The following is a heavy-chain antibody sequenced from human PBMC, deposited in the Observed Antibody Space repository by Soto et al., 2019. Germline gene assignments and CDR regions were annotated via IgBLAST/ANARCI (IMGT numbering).Heavy chain of an antibody. V-gene: IGHV1-18*01. Sequence: QVQLVQSGAEVKKPGASVKVSCKASGYTFTSYGISWVRPAPGQGLEWLGWISAYNGNTNYARKLQGRVTMTTATSTSTAYMELRSLRSDDTAVYYCATDPGDPIDWYCDLWGRGTLVTVSS. CDR3: ATDPGDPIDWYCDL. D-gene: IGHD7-27*01. J-gene: IGHJ2*01. CDR2: ISAYNGNT. CDR1: GYTFTSYG.